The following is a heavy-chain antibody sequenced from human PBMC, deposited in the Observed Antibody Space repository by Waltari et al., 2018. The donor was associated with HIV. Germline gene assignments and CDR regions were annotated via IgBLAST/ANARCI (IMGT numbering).Heavy chain of an antibody. CDR2: IWYDGSHE. V-gene: IGHV3-33*01. CDR3: ARDGQGPRGFDQ. D-gene: IGHD3-10*01. CDR1: GFTFSSYG. J-gene: IGHJ4*02. Sequence: QVQLVESGGGVVQPGRSLRLPCAASGFTFSSYGMHWVRQAPGKGLEWVALIWYDGSHEYYVDSVKGRFTISRDNSRKTLDLQMNSLRVEDTAVYYCARDGQGPRGFDQWGQGTLVTVAS.